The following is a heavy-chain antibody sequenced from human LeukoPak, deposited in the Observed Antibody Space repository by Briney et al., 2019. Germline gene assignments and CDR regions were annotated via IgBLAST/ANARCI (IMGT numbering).Heavy chain of an antibody. CDR2: IHPSDSDT. CDR3: ARPSYSSSWLPFDY. Sequence: GESLKISCKGSGYKFTSNWIGWVRQMPGKGLEWMGLIHPSDSDTRYSPSFQGQVTISADKSISTAYLQWSSLKASDTAMYYCARPSYSSSWLPFDYWGQGTLVTVSS. CDR1: GYKFTSNW. D-gene: IGHD6-13*01. V-gene: IGHV5-51*01. J-gene: IGHJ4*02.